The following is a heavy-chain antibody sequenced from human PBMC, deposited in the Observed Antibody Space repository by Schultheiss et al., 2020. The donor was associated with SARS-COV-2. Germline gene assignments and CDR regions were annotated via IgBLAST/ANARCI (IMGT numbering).Heavy chain of an antibody. V-gene: IGHV4-30-2*05. CDR3: ARSLYGEGYFDL. J-gene: IGHJ2*01. CDR1: GGSISSGGYS. D-gene: IGHD3-10*02. Sequence: SETLSLTCAVSGGSISSGGYSWSWIRQPPGKGLEWIGYIYHSGSTYYNPSLKSRVTISVDTSKNQFSLKLSSVTAADTAVYYCARSLYGEGYFDLWGRGTLVTVS. CDR2: IYHSGST.